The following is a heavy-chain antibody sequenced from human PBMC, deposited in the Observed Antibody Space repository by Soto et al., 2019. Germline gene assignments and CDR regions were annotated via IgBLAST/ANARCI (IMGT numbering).Heavy chain of an antibody. J-gene: IGHJ4*02. V-gene: IGHV3-21*01. D-gene: IGHD6-6*01. Sequence: GGSLRLSCAASGFTFSSYSMNWVRQAPGKGLEWVSSISSSSSYIYYADSVKGRFTISRDNAKNSLYLQMNSLRAEDTAVYYCARDARHEYSSSPGAYWGQGTLVTVSS. CDR1: GFTFSSYS. CDR3: ARDARHEYSSSPGAY. CDR2: ISSSSSYI.